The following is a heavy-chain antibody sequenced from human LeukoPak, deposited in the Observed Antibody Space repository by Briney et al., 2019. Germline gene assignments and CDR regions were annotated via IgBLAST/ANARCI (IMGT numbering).Heavy chain of an antibody. CDR2: IYYTGSGST. D-gene: IGHD6-13*01. V-gene: IGHV4-59*08. Sequence: SETLSLTCTVSGDSISPYYWSWIRQPPGKGLEWIGYIYYTGSGSTSNNPSLKSRVTISVDTSKNQFSLKLSSVTAADTAVYYCARRRHSSSWYSPYFDYWGQGTLVTVSS. CDR3: ARRRHSSSWYSPYFDY. J-gene: IGHJ4*02. CDR1: GDSISPYY.